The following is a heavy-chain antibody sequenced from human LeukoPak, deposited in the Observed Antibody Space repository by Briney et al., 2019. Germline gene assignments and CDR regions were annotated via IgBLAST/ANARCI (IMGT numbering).Heavy chain of an antibody. CDR2: IYYSGST. D-gene: IGHD4-11*01. Sequence: SETLSLTCTVSGGSISSSSYYWGWIRQPPGKGLEWIGSIYYSGSTYYNPSLKSRVTISVDTSKNQFSLKLSSVTAADTAVYYCAKSTRGVTTTLYYFDYWGQGTLVTVSS. CDR3: AKSTRGVTTTLYYFDY. CDR1: GGSISSSSYY. V-gene: IGHV4-39*07. J-gene: IGHJ4*02.